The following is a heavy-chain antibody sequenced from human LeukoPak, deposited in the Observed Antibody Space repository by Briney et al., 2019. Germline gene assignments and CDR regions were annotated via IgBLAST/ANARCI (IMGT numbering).Heavy chain of an antibody. J-gene: IGHJ4*02. CDR3: ARVSLSSGCLSN. CDR2: ISYDGSNK. Sequence: GGSLRLSCAASGFTFSSYAMHWVRQAPGKGLEWVAVISYDGSNKYYADSVKGRFTISRDNAKNTLFLQMNGLRAEDTAVYYCARVSLSSGCLSNWGQGTLVTVSS. CDR1: GFTFSSYA. V-gene: IGHV3-30-3*01. D-gene: IGHD6-19*01.